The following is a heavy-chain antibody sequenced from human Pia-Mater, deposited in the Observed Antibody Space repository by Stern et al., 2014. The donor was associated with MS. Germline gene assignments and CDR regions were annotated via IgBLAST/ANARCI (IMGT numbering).Heavy chain of an antibody. CDR1: GYTFNSYD. CDR2: INTNTGNP. J-gene: IGHJ4*02. Sequence: VQLVESGSELKKPGASVKVSCKASGYTFNSYDMNWVRQAPGQGLEWMGWINTNTGNPTYAQGFTGRFVFSLGTSVSTAYLKISNLKAEDTAVYYCARDRTFYSGSNKGFDLWGQGTLVTVSS. D-gene: IGHD1-26*01. CDR3: ARDRTFYSGSNKGFDL. V-gene: IGHV7-4-1*02.